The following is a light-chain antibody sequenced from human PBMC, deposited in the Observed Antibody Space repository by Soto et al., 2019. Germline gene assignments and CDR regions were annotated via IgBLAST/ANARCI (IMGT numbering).Light chain of an antibody. CDR2: QAS. CDR1: QSINNW. Sequence: DIQMTQSPSTLSASVGDRVTITCRASQSINNWLAWYQKKPGKAPKLLIYQASNLETEVPSRFSGSGSGTEFTLTISSLQPDDFATYYCQQYNSYGETFGQGTKVEIK. CDR3: QQYNSYGET. J-gene: IGKJ1*01. V-gene: IGKV1-5*03.